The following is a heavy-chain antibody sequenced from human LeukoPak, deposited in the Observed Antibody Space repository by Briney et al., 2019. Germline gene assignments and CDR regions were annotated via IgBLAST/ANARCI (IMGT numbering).Heavy chain of an antibody. CDR1: GGSISSGGYY. Sequence: SETLCLTCTVSGGSISSGGYYWSWIRQHPGKGLEWIGYIYYSGSTYYNPSLKSRVTISVDTSKNQFSLKLSSVTAADTAVYYCAREGGVLPVDYWGQGTLVTVSS. D-gene: IGHD4/OR15-4a*01. V-gene: IGHV4-31*03. J-gene: IGHJ4*02. CDR2: IYYSGST. CDR3: AREGGVLPVDY.